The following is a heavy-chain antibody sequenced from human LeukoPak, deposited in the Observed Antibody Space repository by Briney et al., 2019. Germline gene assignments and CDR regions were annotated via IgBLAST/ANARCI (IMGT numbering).Heavy chain of an antibody. CDR1: GGSIRSYY. V-gene: IGHV4-59*08. CDR3: ARLKWLRINWFDP. CDR2: IYYSGST. Sequence: SETLSLTCTVSGGSIRSYYWSWIRQPPGKGLEWIGYIYYSGSTNYNPSLKSRATISVDTSKNQFSLKLSSVTAADTAVYYCARLKWLRINWFDPWGQGTLVTVSS. J-gene: IGHJ5*02. D-gene: IGHD5-12*01.